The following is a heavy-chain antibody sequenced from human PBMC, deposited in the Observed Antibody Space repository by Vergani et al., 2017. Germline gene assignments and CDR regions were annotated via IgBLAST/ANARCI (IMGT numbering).Heavy chain of an antibody. V-gene: IGHV1-69*01. J-gene: IGHJ4*02. Sequence: QVQLVQSGAEVKKPGSSVKVSCKASGGTFSSYAISWVRQAPGQGLEWMGGIIPIFGTATYAQKFQGRVTITADESTSTAYMELSSLRSEDTAGYYCARGQRAVLRYFDWLLPYWGQGTLVTVSS. CDR1: GGTFSSYA. D-gene: IGHD3-9*01. CDR2: IIPIFGTA. CDR3: ARGQRAVLRYFDWLLPY.